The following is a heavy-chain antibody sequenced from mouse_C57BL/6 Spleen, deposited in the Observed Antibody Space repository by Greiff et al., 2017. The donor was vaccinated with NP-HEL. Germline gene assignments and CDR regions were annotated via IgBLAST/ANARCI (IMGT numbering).Heavy chain of an antibody. CDR3: ARRDYYGSSSYWYFDV. V-gene: IGHV1-9*01. D-gene: IGHD1-1*01. CDR1: GYTFTGYW. CDR2: ILPGSGST. J-gene: IGHJ1*03. Sequence: VKLQESGAELMKPGASVKLSCKATGYTFTGYWIEWVKQRPGHGLEWIGEILPGSGSTNYNEKFKGKATFTADTSSNTAYMQLSSLTTEDSAIYYCARRDYYGSSSYWYFDVWGTGTTVTVSS.